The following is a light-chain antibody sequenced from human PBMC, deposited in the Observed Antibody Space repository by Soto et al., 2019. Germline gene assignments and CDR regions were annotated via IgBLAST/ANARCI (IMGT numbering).Light chain of an antibody. CDR3: QKYDSLPLT. CDR1: QDISNY. V-gene: IGKV1-33*01. Sequence: DIQMTQSPSSLSASVGDRVTMSCQASQDISNYLNWYQHKEGKAPKLLIYDASNLETGVPSRFSGSGSGTDFTLTISSLQPEDIATYYCQKYDSLPLTFGPGTKVDIK. J-gene: IGKJ3*01. CDR2: DAS.